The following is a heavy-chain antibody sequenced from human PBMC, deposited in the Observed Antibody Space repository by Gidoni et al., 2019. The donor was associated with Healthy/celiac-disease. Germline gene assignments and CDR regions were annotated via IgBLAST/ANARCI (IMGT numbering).Heavy chain of an antibody. D-gene: IGHD1-7*01. CDR1: GFTFSSYA. J-gene: IGHJ4*02. CDR2: ISGSCGST. Sequence: EVQLLESGGGLVQPGGSLRLSCAASGFTFSSYAMSWVRQAPGKGLEWVSAISGSCGSTYYADSVKGRFTISRDNSKNTLYLQMNSLRAEDTAVYYCAKVSTGTNSANDYWGQGTLVTVSS. V-gene: IGHV3-23*01. CDR3: AKVSTGTNSANDY.